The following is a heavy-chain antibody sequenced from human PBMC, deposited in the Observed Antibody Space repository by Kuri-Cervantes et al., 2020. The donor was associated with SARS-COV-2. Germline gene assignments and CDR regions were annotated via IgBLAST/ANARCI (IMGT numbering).Heavy chain of an antibody. J-gene: IGHJ3*02. CDR1: GFTFSSYS. CDR2: ISSSSSYI. D-gene: IGHD5-24*01. Sequence: GESLKISCAASGFTFSSYSMNWVRQAPGKGLEWVSSISSSSSYIYYADSVKGRFTISRDNSKNTLYLQMNSLRAEDTAVYYCAILEMATIRDAFDIWGQGTMVTVSS. V-gene: IGHV3-21*01. CDR3: AILEMATIRDAFDI.